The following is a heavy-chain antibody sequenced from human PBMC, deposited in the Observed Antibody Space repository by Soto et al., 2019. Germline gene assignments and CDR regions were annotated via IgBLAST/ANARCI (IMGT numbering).Heavy chain of an antibody. Sequence: SETLSLTCRVFGGSFSGYNWNWIRQSPGQGPEWIGEINHRGGTNHNPSLESRVTLSVDTSKSQFSLKLRSVTAADAAVYYCASNIDYKSDYWGQGTLVTVSS. CDR2: INHRGGT. V-gene: IGHV4-34*01. J-gene: IGHJ4*02. CDR1: GGSFSGYN. D-gene: IGHD3-10*01. CDR3: ASNIDYKSDY.